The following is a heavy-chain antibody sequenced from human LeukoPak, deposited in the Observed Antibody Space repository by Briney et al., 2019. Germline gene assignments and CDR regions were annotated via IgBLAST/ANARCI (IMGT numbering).Heavy chain of an antibody. CDR1: GGSISSSSYY. Sequence: SETLSLTCTVSGGSISSSSYYWGWIRQPPGKGLEWIGSIYYSGSTYYNPSLKSRVTISVDTSKNQFSLKLSSVTAADTAVYYCARLEGSSWYYFDYWGQGTLVTVSS. J-gene: IGHJ4*02. CDR2: IYYSGST. D-gene: IGHD6-13*01. V-gene: IGHV4-39*01. CDR3: ARLEGSSWYYFDY.